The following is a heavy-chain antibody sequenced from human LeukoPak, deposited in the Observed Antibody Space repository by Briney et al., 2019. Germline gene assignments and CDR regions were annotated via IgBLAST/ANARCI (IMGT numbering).Heavy chain of an antibody. CDR3: AIHPTSMTRVTKGWFDP. D-gene: IGHD4-17*01. Sequence: SETLSLTCTVSGVSISSYYWSWIRQPPGKGLEWIGYIYYSGSTNYNPSLKSRVTISVDTSKNQFSLKLSSVTAADTAVYYCAIHPTSMTRVTKGWFDPWGQGTLVTVSS. CDR2: IYYSGST. J-gene: IGHJ5*02. V-gene: IGHV4-59*01. CDR1: GVSISSYY.